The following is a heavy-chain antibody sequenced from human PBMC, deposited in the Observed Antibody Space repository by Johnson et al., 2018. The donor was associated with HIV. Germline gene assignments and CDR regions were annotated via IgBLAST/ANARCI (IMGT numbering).Heavy chain of an antibody. V-gene: IGHV3-30*02. J-gene: IGHJ3*02. CDR1: GFTFSSYG. Sequence: QVQLVESGGGVVQPGRSLRLSCAASGFTFSSYGMHWVRQAPGKGLEWVAFIRYDGSNKYYADSVKGRFTISRDNSKNTLYLQMNSLRAEDTAVYCCAKDWGIAAAGTDAFDIWGQGTMVTVSS. CDR2: IRYDGSNK. D-gene: IGHD6-13*01. CDR3: AKDWGIAAAGTDAFDI.